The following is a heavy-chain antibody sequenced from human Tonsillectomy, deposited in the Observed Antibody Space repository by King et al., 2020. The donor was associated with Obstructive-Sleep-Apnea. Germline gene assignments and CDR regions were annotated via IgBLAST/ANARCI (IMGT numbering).Heavy chain of an antibody. CDR1: GFTFGDYA. Sequence: VQLVESGGGLVQPGRSLRLSCTASGFTFGDYAMSWFRQAPGKGREWGGFIRSKAYGGTTEYAASVKGRLTISRDDSKSIAYLQINSLKTEDTAVYYCTRDGSGSYYKPPFDYWGQGTLVTVSS. J-gene: IGHJ4*02. D-gene: IGHD3-10*01. CDR3: TRDGSGSYYKPPFDY. CDR2: IRSKAYGGTT. V-gene: IGHV3-49*03.